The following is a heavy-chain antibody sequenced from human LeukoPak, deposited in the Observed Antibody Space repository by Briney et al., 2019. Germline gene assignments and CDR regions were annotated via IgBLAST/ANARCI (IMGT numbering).Heavy chain of an antibody. J-gene: IGHJ4*02. Sequence: QAGGSLRLSCAASGFTFSSYWMHWVRQAPGEGLVWVSRLSSDGTSTIYADSVRGRFTISRDNARNTLYLQMNSLTAEDTAVYYCARDRGGSGPTTTDYWGQGTLVTVSS. CDR3: ARDRGGSGPTTTDY. V-gene: IGHV3-74*01. D-gene: IGHD6-19*01. CDR2: LSSDGTST. CDR1: GFTFSSYW.